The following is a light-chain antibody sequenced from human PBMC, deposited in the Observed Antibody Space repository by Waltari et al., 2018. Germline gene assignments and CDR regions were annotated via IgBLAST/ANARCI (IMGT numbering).Light chain of an antibody. CDR2: DAS. CDR3: QQRSSWPYS. Sequence: EIALTQSPATLSLSPGEGATLSCRASQSVGRFLAWYQQKPGQAPRLLIYDASNRATGIPARFSASGSGTDFTLTLSSLEPEDFAVYYCQQRSSWPYSFGQGTKLEIK. V-gene: IGKV3-11*01. J-gene: IGKJ2*03. CDR1: QSVGRF.